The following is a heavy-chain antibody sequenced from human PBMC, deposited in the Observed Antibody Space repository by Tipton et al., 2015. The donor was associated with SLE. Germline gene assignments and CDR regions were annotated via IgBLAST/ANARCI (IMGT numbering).Heavy chain of an antibody. Sequence: GLVKPSETLSLTCSVSGGSISGTNYYWSWIRQPPGKGLEWIGEINHSGSTNYNPSLKSRVTISVDTSKNQFSLKLNSVTAADTAVYYCARGGVGTGTYFDYWGQGTLVTVSS. CDR3: ARGGVGTGTYFDY. J-gene: IGHJ4*02. V-gene: IGHV4-39*07. D-gene: IGHD3-16*01. CDR1: GGSISGTNYY. CDR2: INHSGST.